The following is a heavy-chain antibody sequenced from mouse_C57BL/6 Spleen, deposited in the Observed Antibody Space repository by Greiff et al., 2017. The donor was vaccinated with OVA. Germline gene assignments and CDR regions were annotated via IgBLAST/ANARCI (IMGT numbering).Heavy chain of an antibody. D-gene: IGHD4-1*01. CDR2: IRSKSSNYAT. V-gene: IGHV10-3*01. Sequence: EVKVVESGGGLVQPKGSLKLSCAASGFTFNTYAMHWVRQAPGKGLEWVARIRSKSSNYATYYADSVKDRFTISRDDSQSMLYLQMNNLNTEDTAVYYCVRTGTGEYAMDYWGQGTSVTVSS. CDR3: VRTGTGEYAMDY. J-gene: IGHJ4*01. CDR1: GFTFNTYA.